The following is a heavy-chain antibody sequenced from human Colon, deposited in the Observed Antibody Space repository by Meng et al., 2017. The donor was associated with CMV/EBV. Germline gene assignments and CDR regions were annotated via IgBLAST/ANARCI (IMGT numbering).Heavy chain of an antibody. D-gene: IGHD5-24*01. CDR1: FTFGNYD. CDR2: KSDNGSNE. Sequence: FTFGNYDMHWVGQTPGKGREWVAIKSDNGSNEDYVGAVRGRFTITRDNSKNTLYLQMNSLRGEDTAVYFCAKDVYGGRDGYHWGADSWGQGTLVTVSS. J-gene: IGHJ4*02. CDR3: AKDVYGGRDGYHWGADS. V-gene: IGHV3-30*18.